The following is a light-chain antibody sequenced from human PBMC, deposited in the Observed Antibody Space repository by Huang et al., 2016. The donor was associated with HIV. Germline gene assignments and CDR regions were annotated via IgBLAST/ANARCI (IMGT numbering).Light chain of an antibody. CDR2: DTS. J-gene: IGKJ4*01. V-gene: IGKV3-11*01. CDR3: QQRSNWQFT. Sequence: EVVLTQSPATLALSPGERATFSCRASQTVSGYLAWYQQKPGQAPRLLIYDTSIRATGVPARFSGSGSVTDFTLTISSLESEDFAVYYCQQRSNWQFTFGGGTKLEIK. CDR1: QTVSGY.